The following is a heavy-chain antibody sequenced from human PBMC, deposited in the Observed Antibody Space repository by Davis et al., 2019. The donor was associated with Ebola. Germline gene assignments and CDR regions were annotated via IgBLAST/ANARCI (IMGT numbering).Heavy chain of an antibody. Sequence: PGGSLRLSCAASGFTFSDYYMSWIRQAPGKGLEWVSYISSSSSYTNYADSVKGRFTISRDNSKNSLYLQINSLRAEDTAVYYCARAIVVVASNYFDYWGQGTLVTVSS. V-gene: IGHV3-11*06. CDR1: GFTFSDYY. CDR3: ARAIVVVASNYFDY. J-gene: IGHJ4*02. CDR2: ISSSSSYT. D-gene: IGHD2-15*01.